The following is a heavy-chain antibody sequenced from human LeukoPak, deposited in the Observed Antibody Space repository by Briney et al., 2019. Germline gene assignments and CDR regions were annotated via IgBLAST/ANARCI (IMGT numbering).Heavy chain of an antibody. D-gene: IGHD3-10*01. Sequence: PGGSLRLSCAASGFIFSNYAMAWVRQAPGKGVEWVSGLSKSGGTTYYGDSVKDRFTICRDNSHSTLFLQMNRLRAEDTAVYCCAKLERHHYWFMDYRGQGALGTVS. V-gene: IGHV3-23*01. CDR3: AKLERHHYWFMDY. CDR2: LSKSGGTT. CDR1: GFIFSNYA. J-gene: IGHJ4*02.